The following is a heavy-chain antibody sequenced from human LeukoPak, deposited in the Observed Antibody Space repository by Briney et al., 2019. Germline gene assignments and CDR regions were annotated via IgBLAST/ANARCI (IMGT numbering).Heavy chain of an antibody. CDR2: IIPIFGTA. V-gene: IGHV1-69*05. CDR3: ARSHPIAAQIGYFDY. J-gene: IGHJ4*02. Sequence: SVKVSCKASGGTFSSYAISWVRQAPGQGLEWMGGIIPIFGTANYAQKFQGRVTITTDESTSTAYMELSSQRSEDTAVYYCARSHPIAAQIGYFDYWGQGTLVTVSS. CDR1: GGTFSSYA. D-gene: IGHD6-6*01.